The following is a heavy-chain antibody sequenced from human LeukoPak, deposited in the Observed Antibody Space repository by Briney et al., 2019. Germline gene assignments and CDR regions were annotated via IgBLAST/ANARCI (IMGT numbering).Heavy chain of an antibody. CDR1: GVSFRSYG. CDR2: ITGSHGRT. J-gene: IGHJ5*02. D-gene: IGHD4-17*01. V-gene: IGHV3-23*01. Sequence: GGSLRLSCAVSGVSFRSYGMHWVRQAPGKGLEWVSSITGSHGRTYTTDSVKGRFTISRDNSQNTLYLQMNSLRAEDTAVYYCTKDPNGDYIGAFDPWGQGTLVTVSS. CDR3: TKDPNGDYIGAFDP.